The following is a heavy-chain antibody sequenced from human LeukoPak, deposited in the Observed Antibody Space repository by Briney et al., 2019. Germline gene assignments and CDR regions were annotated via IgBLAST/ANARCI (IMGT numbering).Heavy chain of an antibody. V-gene: IGHV3-23*01. CDR2: ISDSGANT. CDR3: AKSMTLQWRGFFDL. Sequence: GGSLRLSCAASGFTFSTYAMSWVRQAPGKGLEWVSTISDSGANTYYADSVRGRFAISRDNSKNTLYLQKNSLRADDTAIYYCAKSMTLQWRGFFDLWGRGTHVTVSS. D-gene: IGHD6-19*01. J-gene: IGHJ2*01. CDR1: GFTFSTYA.